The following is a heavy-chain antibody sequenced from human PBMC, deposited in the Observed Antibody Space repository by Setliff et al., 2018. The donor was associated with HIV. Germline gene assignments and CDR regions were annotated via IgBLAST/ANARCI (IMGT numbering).Heavy chain of an antibody. Sequence: GGSLRLSCAASGFTFTTYAMHWVRQAPGKGLEWVAVISIYDGSEKYYADSVKGRFTISRDNAKNTLFLQMNSLRAEDTAVYYCARPLTKDIVVVPAAPLDGWGQGTLVTVPQ. V-gene: IGHV3-30*04. CDR2: ISIYDGSEK. CDR3: ARPLTKDIVVVPAAPLDG. CDR1: GFTFTTYA. D-gene: IGHD2-2*01. J-gene: IGHJ4*02.